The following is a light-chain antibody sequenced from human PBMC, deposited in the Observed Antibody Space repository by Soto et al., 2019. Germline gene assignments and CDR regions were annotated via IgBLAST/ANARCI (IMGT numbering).Light chain of an antibody. J-gene: IGLJ1*01. V-gene: IGLV2-14*01. CDR3: CSYTSSSTYV. Sequence: QSALTQPASVSGSPGQSITISCTGTSSDVGAYNYVSWFQQYPGKAPKLMIYDVSNRPPGVSNSFSGSKSGNTASLTISGLQAEDEADYYCCSYTSSSTYVFGTGTKVTVL. CDR1: SSDVGAYNY. CDR2: DVS.